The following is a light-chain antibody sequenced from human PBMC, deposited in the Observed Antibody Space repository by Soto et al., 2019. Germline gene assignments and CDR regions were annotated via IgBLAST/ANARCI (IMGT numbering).Light chain of an antibody. J-gene: IGKJ3*01. CDR1: QSVSSY. V-gene: IGKV3-11*01. CDR3: QQRSNWPL. Sequence: EIVLTQSPATLSLSPGERATLSCRASQSVSSYLAWYQQKPGQAPRLLIYDASNRATGIPARFSGSGSGTDFTLTISSLEPEDCAVYYCQQRSNWPLFGPGTKVDIK. CDR2: DAS.